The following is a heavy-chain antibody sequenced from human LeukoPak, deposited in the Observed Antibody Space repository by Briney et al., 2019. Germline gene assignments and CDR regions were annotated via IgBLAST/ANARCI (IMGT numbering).Heavy chain of an antibody. CDR3: ARQTGSGLFILP. CDR2: IYYSGNT. Sequence: SETLSLTCTVSGVSISSSNSYWGWLRQPPGTGLEWVGSIYYSGNTYYNASLKSQVSISIGTSKNQFSLKLTSVTAADTAVYYCARQTGSGLFILPGGQGTLVTVSS. D-gene: IGHD3/OR15-3a*01. CDR1: GVSISSSNSY. V-gene: IGHV4-39*01. J-gene: IGHJ4*02.